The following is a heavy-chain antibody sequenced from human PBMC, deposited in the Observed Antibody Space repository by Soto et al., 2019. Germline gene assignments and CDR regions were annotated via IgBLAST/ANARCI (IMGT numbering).Heavy chain of an antibody. Sequence: GGSLRLSCAASGFTVSSNYMSWVRQAPGKGLEWVSVIYSGGSTYYADSVKGRFTISRHNSKNTLYLQMNSLRAEDTAVYYCACVPFWSGYPDAFDIWGQGTMVTVSS. CDR1: GFTVSSNY. V-gene: IGHV3-53*04. CDR3: ACVPFWSGYPDAFDI. CDR2: IYSGGST. D-gene: IGHD3-3*01. J-gene: IGHJ3*02.